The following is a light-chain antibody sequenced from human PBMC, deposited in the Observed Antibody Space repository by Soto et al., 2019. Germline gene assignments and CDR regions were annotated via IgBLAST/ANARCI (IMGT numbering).Light chain of an antibody. CDR3: ASYTSSTTFI. CDR2: EVR. CDR1: SSDVSLYNR. J-gene: IGLJ2*01. V-gene: IGLV2-18*02. Sequence: QSALTQSPSVSGSPGQSVTISCTGTSSDVSLYNRVSWYQQPPGTVPKLIIYEVRYRPSGVPDRFSGSKSGNTASLTISGLQAEDEADYYCASYTSSTTFIFGGGTQLTVL.